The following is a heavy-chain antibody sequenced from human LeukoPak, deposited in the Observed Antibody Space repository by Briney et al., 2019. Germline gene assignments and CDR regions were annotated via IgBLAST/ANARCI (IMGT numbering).Heavy chain of an antibody. CDR1: GGSISSGSYY. Sequence: PSETLSLTCTVSGGSISSGSYYWSWIRQPAGKGLEWIGRIYTSGSTNYNPSLKSRVTISVDTSKNQFSLKLSSVTAADTAVYYCARLPSITLFDYWGQGTLVTVSS. J-gene: IGHJ4*02. CDR2: IYTSGST. V-gene: IGHV4-61*02. CDR3: ARLPSITLFDY. D-gene: IGHD3-3*02.